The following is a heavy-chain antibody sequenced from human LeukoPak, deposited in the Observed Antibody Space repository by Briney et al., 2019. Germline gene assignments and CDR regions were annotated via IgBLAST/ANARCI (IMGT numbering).Heavy chain of an antibody. Sequence: SETLSLTCTVSGGSISSYYWSWIRQPPGKGLEWIGYIYYSGSTNYNPSLKSRVIISADTSKNQFSLSLSSVTAADTAVYYCARAVSYYDYVWGSYRYYYFDYWGQGTLVTVSS. J-gene: IGHJ4*02. CDR1: GGSISSYY. CDR3: ARAVSYYDYVWGSYRYYYFDY. D-gene: IGHD3-16*02. V-gene: IGHV4-59*01. CDR2: IYYSGST.